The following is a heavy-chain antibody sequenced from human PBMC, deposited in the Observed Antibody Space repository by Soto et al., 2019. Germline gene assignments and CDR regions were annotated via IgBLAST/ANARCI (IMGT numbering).Heavy chain of an antibody. D-gene: IGHD6-25*01. CDR3: ARGERQQQRDY. Sequence: SETLSLTCVVSGDSISSSKWWSWVRQPPGKGKERIGEIYQSGSTNYNPSLKSRDIISVDKYKNQFYLKLSFVTDADTAVYYCARGERQQQRDYWGQGTLVTVS. CDR2: IYQSGST. V-gene: IGHV4-4*02. CDR1: GDSISSSKW. J-gene: IGHJ4*02.